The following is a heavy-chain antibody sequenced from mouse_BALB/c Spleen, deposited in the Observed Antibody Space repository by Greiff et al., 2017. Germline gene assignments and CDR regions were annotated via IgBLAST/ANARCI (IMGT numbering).Heavy chain of an antibody. D-gene: IGHD2-2*01. CDR3: ARSGLHYAMDY. CDR1: GFTFSDYY. CDR2: ISDGGSYT. V-gene: IGHV5-4*02. J-gene: IGHJ4*01. Sequence: EVQVVESGGGLVKPGGSLKLSCAASGFTFSDYYMYWVRQTPEKRLEWVATISDGGSYTYYPDSVKGRFTISRDNAKNNLYLQMSSLKSEDTAMYYCARSGLHYAMDYWGQGTSVTVSS.